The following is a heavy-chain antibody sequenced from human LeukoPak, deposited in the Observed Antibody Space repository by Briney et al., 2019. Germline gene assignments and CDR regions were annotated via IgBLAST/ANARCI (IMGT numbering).Heavy chain of an antibody. D-gene: IGHD2-2*02. Sequence: VASVKVSCKASGGTFSSYTISWVRQAPGQGLEWMGRIIPILGIANYAQKFQGRVTITADKSTSTAYMELSSLRSEDTAVYYCARGPVPATAIPGKYDDYWGQRTLVTVSS. CDR3: ARGPVPATAIPGKYDDY. CDR2: IIPILGIA. CDR1: GGTFSSYT. J-gene: IGHJ4*02. V-gene: IGHV1-69*02.